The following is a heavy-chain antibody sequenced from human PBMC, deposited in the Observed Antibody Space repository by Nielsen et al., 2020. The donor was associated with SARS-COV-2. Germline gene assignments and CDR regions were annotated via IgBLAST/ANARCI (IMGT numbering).Heavy chain of an antibody. D-gene: IGHD2-15*01. Sequence: GGSLRLSCAASGFSFRSYCLHWVRQAPGKGLEWVASISGDSYYIYHSDSVKGRFTVSRDNGKNSLYLQMSSLRSEDTALYYCTRGFYSQSDYWGQGTLVTVSS. J-gene: IGHJ4*02. CDR1: GFSFRSYC. V-gene: IGHV3-21*01. CDR2: ISGDSYYI. CDR3: TRGFYSQSDY.